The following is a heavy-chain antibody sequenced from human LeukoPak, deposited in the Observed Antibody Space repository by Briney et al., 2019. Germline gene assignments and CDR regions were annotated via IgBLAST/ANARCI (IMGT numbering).Heavy chain of an antibody. J-gene: IGHJ4*02. CDR3: ACHTGWSGPSE. CDR2: FHQRVST. CDR1: GDSISSDKW. D-gene: IGHD6-19*01. V-gene: IGHV4-4*02. Sequence: SGTLSLTCAVFGDSISSDKWWSWVRQPPGKGLEYIGEFHQRVSTNYNPSLKSRLTISVYNSRNQFSLKLSSVTAADTAVYYCACHTGWSGPSEWGQGTLVTVSS.